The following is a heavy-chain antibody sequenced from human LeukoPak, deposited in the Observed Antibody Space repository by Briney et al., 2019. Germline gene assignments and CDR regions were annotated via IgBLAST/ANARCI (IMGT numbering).Heavy chain of an antibody. CDR2: IIPIFGTA. D-gene: IGHD6-19*01. CDR3: ASAMTQWRRWFDP. J-gene: IGHJ5*02. CDR1: GGTFSSYA. V-gene: IGHV1-69*13. Sequence: WASVKVSCKASGGTFSSYAMSWVRQAPGQGLEWMGGIIPIFGTAKYAQKFQGRVTITADESTSTAYMELSSLRSEDTAVYYCASAMTQWRRWFDPWGQGTLVTVSS.